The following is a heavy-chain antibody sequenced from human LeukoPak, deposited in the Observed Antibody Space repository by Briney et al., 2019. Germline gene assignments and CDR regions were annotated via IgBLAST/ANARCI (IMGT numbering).Heavy chain of an antibody. J-gene: IGHJ4*02. D-gene: IGHD3-10*01. Sequence: GGSLRLSCAASGFSFSSYGMNWVRQAPGKGLEWVGFISYDGTNKYYSDSVKGLFTISRDNSKNTLYLEVSSLRPEDTAVYYCAKAQYHYGSGRSVDYWGQGTLVTVSS. CDR2: ISYDGTNK. CDR1: GFSFSSYG. V-gene: IGHV3-30*18. CDR3: AKAQYHYGSGRSVDY.